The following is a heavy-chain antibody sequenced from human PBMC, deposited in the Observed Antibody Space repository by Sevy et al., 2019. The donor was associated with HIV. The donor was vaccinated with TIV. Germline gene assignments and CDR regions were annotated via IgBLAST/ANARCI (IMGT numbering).Heavy chain of an antibody. CDR2: IWYDGSSK. Sequence: AGSLRLSCAASGFTFSSYGMHWVRQAPGKGLEWVALIWYDGSSKYYADSVKGRFTISRDNSKNTLYLQMNSLRAEDTAVYYCASGAYYYASRTENFDYSGQGTVVTVSS. J-gene: IGHJ4*02. CDR3: ASGAYYYASRTENFDY. CDR1: GFTFSSYG. V-gene: IGHV3-33*01. D-gene: IGHD3-10*01.